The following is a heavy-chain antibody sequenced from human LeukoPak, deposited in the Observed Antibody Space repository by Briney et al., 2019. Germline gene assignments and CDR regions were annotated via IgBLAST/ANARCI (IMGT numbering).Heavy chain of an antibody. CDR2: INTNTGNP. CDR1: GYTFTSYT. Sequence: ASVKVSCKPSGYTFTSYTINWVRQTPGQGLEWMGWINTNTGNPTYAQGFTGRFVFSLDTSVSTAYLQISSLKAEDTAVYYCARPNMVRGVREGDFDYWGQGTLVTVSS. CDR3: ARPNMVRGVREGDFDY. J-gene: IGHJ4*02. V-gene: IGHV7-4-1*02. D-gene: IGHD3-10*01.